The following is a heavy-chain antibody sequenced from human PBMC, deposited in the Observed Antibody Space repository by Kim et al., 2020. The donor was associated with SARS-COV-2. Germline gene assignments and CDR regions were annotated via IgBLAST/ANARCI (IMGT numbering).Heavy chain of an antibody. V-gene: IGHV4-34*01. Sequence: SETLSLTCAVYGGSFSGYYWSWIRQPPGKGLEWIGEINHSGSTNYNPSLKSRVTISVDTSKNQFSLKLSSVTAADTAVYYCARGLKTMVRGVIIMGWFDPWGQGTLVTVSS. J-gene: IGHJ5*02. D-gene: IGHD3-10*01. CDR1: GGSFSGYY. CDR3: ARGLKTMVRGVIIMGWFDP. CDR2: INHSGST.